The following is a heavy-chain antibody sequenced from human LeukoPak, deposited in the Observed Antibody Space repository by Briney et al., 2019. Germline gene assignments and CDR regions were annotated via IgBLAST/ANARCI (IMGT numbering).Heavy chain of an antibody. D-gene: IGHD3-3*01. CDR3: AKDNWSGSYGMDV. CDR2: ISWNSGSI. Sequence: GGSLRLSCAASGFTFDDYAMHWVRQAPGKGLEWVSGISWNSGSIGYADSVKGRFTISRDNAKNSLYLQMNSLRAEDTASYYCAKDNWSGSYGMDVWGQGTTVTVSS. V-gene: IGHV3-9*01. J-gene: IGHJ6*02. CDR1: GFTFDDYA.